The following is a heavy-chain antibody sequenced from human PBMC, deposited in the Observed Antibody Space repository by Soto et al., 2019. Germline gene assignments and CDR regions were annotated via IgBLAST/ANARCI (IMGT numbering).Heavy chain of an antibody. CDR1: GGTFSSYA. V-gene: IGHV1-69*01. J-gene: IGHJ6*02. D-gene: IGHD6-6*01. CDR3: ASGKTLRIAARRNYYYGMDV. Sequence: QVQLVQSGAEVKKPGSSVKVSCKASGGTFSSYAISWVRQAPGQGLEWMGGIIPIFGTANYAQKFQGRVTITADESTSTAYMELSSLRSEDTAVYYCASGKTLRIAARRNYYYGMDVWGQGTTVTVSS. CDR2: IIPIFGTA.